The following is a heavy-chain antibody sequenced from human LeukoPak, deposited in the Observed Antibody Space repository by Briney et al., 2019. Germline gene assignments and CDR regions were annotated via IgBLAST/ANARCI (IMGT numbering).Heavy chain of an antibody. J-gene: IGHJ4*02. CDR2: ISGSGGST. Sequence: PGGSLRLSCAASGFTFSSYTMSWVRQAPGKGLEWVSGISGSGGSTYYADSVKGRFTISRDNSKNTLYLQMSSLRAEDTAVYYCARDRGVAAHLDYWGQGTLVTVSS. D-gene: IGHD5-12*01. V-gene: IGHV3-23*01. CDR3: ARDRGVAAHLDY. CDR1: GFTFSSYT.